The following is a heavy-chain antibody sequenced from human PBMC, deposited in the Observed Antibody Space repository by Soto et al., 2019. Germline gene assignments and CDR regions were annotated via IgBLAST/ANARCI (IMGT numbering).Heavy chain of an antibody. CDR2: IDTVGDT. CDR3: VREIVPAGSQFYYGLDV. CDR1: GFTFSTYD. Sequence: EVQLVESGGGLVQPGGSLRLSCAASGFTFSTYDMHWVRQATGKGLEWVSAIDTVGDTWYAGSVKGRFTISRENAKTSLYLQMDSLRAGDTAVYYCVREIVPAGSQFYYGLDVWGQGTTVTVSS. J-gene: IGHJ6*02. D-gene: IGHD2-2*01. V-gene: IGHV3-13*01.